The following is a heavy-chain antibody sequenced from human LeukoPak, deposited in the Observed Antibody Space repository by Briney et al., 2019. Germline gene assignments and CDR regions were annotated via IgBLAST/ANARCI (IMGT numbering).Heavy chain of an antibody. J-gene: IGHJ4*02. CDR3: ARGPSGYHNT. V-gene: IGHV3-23*01. CDR2: ISGSGGST. D-gene: IGHD5-12*01. Sequence: PGGSLRLSCAASRFTFSSYAMSWVRQAPGKGLEWVSAISGSGGSTYYADSVKGRFIISRDNSKNTLYLQMNSLRAEDTAVYYCARGPSGYHNTGGQGTLVTVSS. CDR1: RFTFSSYA.